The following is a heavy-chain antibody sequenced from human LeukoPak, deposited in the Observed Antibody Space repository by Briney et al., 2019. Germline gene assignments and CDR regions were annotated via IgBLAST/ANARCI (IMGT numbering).Heavy chain of an antibody. Sequence: GESLKISCKASGYSFDYYWIAWVRQMPGKGLEGMGVIYPDDSGSTYSPSFQGQVTISVDKSTNTAYLQWSSLKASNTAIYYCARVGSVTNFGVVSYYFDYWGQGTLVTVSS. CDR1: GYSFDYYW. V-gene: IGHV5-51*01. CDR3: ARVGSVTNFGVVSYYFDY. J-gene: IGHJ4*02. D-gene: IGHD3-3*01. CDR2: IYPDDSGS.